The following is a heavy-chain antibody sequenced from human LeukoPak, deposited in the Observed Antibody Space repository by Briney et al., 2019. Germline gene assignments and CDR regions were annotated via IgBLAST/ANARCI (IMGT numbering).Heavy chain of an antibody. CDR3: AKDHYYDSSGYYWAPGDY. CDR1: GFTFDDYA. D-gene: IGHD3-22*01. V-gene: IGHV3-9*01. J-gene: IGHJ4*02. Sequence: GGSLRLSCAASGFTFDDYAMHWVRQAPGKGLEWVSGISWNSGSIGYADSVKGRFTISRDNAKNSLYLQMNSLRAEDTALYYCAKDHYYDSSGYYWAPGDYWGQGTLVTVSS. CDR2: ISWNSGSI.